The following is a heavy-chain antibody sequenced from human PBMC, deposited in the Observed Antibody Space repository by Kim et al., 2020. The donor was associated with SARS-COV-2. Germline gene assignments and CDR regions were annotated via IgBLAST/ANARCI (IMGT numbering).Heavy chain of an antibody. CDR1: VGSISSYY. CDR2: IYYSGST. V-gene: IGHV4-59*08. Sequence: SETLSLTCTVSVGSISSYYWSWIRQPPGKGLEWIGYIYYSGSTNYNPSLKSRVTISVDTSKNQFSLKLSSVTAADTAVYYCARQSNRITIFGVVIIPGVMDVWGQGTTVTVSS. CDR3: ARQSNRITIFGVVIIPGVMDV. D-gene: IGHD3-3*01. J-gene: IGHJ6*02.